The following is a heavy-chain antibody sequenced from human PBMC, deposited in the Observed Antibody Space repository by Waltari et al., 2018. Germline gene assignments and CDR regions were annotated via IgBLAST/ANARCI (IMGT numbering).Heavy chain of an antibody. CDR1: GFTFSNYA. CDR3: AKDRIVVADYDAHFDF. D-gene: IGHD2-21*01. J-gene: IGHJ4*02. Sequence: EVQLLESGGNLVQPGGSLRLSCAASGFTFSNYAMNWVRQAPGKGLEWVSGINGNGYSTFYADSVKGRFTISRDNSQNILYLQMNSLRAEDTAVYYCAKDRIVVADYDAHFDFWGQGTLVTVSS. CDR2: INGNGYST. V-gene: IGHV3-23*01.